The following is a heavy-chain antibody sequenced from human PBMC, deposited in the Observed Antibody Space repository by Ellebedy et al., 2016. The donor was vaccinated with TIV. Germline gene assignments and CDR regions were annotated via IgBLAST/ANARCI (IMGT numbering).Heavy chain of an antibody. CDR3: AKAPFQATVIFGSIFLEGFDY. CDR1: GFTFSSYA. V-gene: IGHV3-23*01. Sequence: PGGSLRLSCAASGFTFSSYAMSWVRQAPGKGLEWVSAISGSGGSTYYADSVKGRFTISRDNSKNTLYLQMNSLRAEDTAVYYCAKAPFQATVIFGSIFLEGFDYWGQGTLVTVSS. CDR2: ISGSGGST. J-gene: IGHJ4*02. D-gene: IGHD4-17*01.